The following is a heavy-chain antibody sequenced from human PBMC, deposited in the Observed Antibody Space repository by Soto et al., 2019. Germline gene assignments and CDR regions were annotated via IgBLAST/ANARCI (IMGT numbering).Heavy chain of an antibody. Sequence: SETLSLTCTVSGDSITSNSYFWSWIRHPPGKGLEWIGSIYYSGNTYHNPSLKSRVTISVDRSNNQFSLKLTSVTAADTAVYYCARHFSVDHFDYWGQGALVTVSS. CDR1: GDSITSNSYF. CDR3: ARHFSVDHFDY. D-gene: IGHD3-9*01. V-gene: IGHV4-39*01. J-gene: IGHJ4*02. CDR2: IYYSGNT.